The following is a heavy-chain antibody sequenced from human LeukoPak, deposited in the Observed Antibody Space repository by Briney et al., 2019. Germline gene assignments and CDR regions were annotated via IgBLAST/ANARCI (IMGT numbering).Heavy chain of an antibody. CDR3: ARGPGQQLGYFDY. CDR2: ISYDGSNK. Sequence: GGSLRLSCAASGFTFSSYAMHWVRQAPGKGLEWVAVISYDGSNKYYADSVKGRFTISRDNSKNTLYLQMNSLRAEDTAVYYCARGPGQQLGYFDYWGQGTLVTVSS. CDR1: GFTFSSYA. V-gene: IGHV3-30*04. D-gene: IGHD6-13*01. J-gene: IGHJ4*02.